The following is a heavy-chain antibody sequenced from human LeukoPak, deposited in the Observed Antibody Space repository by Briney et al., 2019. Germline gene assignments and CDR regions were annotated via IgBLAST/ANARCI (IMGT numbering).Heavy chain of an antibody. CDR1: GFTLSSYA. D-gene: IGHD6-13*01. V-gene: IGHV3-23*01. Sequence: GGSLRLSCAASGFTLSSYAMSWVRQAPGKGLEWVSAISGSGGSTYYADSVKGRFTISRDNSKNTLYLQMNSLRAEDTAVYYCAKNGFGYSSSWTYYFDYWGQGTLVTVSS. J-gene: IGHJ4*02. CDR2: ISGSGGST. CDR3: AKNGFGYSSSWTYYFDY.